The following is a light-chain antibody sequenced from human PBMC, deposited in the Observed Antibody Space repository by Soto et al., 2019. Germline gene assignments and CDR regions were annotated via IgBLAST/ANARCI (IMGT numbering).Light chain of an antibody. V-gene: IGLV1-40*01. Sequence: QSVLTQPPSVSGAPGQSVTISCIGSGSNIGAGYDVHWYQQLPGVAPKLLIFDTANRPSGVPGRFSGSKSGASASLAITGLLPEDEADFFCQSFDTNLNAEVFGGGTK. J-gene: IGLJ2*01. CDR1: GSNIGAGYD. CDR2: DTA. CDR3: QSFDTNLNAEV.